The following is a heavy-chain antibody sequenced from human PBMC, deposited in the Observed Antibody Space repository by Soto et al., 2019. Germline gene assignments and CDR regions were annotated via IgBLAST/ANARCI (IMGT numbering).Heavy chain of an antibody. CDR3: ARLNDVRDRSRYLHYGLDV. Sequence: ELQLVESGGGLVKPGGSLRLSCAASGFTFNRYTMNWVRQAPGKGLEWVSSISRSGSDIYCGDSLKGRFTISRDNAKNSLYLQMNSLRDEDTAVYYCARLNDVRDRSRYLHYGLDVWGQGTTVTVSS. CDR2: ISRSGSDI. J-gene: IGHJ6*02. V-gene: IGHV3-21*01. CDR1: GFTFNRYT. D-gene: IGHD2-2*01.